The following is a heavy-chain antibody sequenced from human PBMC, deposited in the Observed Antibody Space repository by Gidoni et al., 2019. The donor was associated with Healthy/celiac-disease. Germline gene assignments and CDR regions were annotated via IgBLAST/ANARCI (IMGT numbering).Heavy chain of an antibody. CDR1: GFTFSSYG. J-gene: IGHJ6*03. CDR2: IRYDGSNK. D-gene: IGHD3-10*01. Sequence: QVQLVESGGGVVQPGGSLRLSCAASGFTFSSYGMHWVRQAPGKGLEWVAFIRYDGSNKYYADSVKGRFTISRDNSKNTLYLQMNSLRAEDTAVYYCAKDFVKTYGSGRRPERCYMDVWGKGTTVTVSS. CDR3: AKDFVKTYGSGRRPERCYMDV. V-gene: IGHV3-30*02.